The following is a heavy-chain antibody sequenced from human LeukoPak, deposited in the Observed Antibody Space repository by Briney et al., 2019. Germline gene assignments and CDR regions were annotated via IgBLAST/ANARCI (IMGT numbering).Heavy chain of an antibody. D-gene: IGHD4-23*01. CDR3: ARIGDHGGNSMPFDY. J-gene: IGHJ4*02. Sequence: GASVKVSCKASRYTFTSYGINWVRQATGQGLEWMGWMNPNSGNTGDAQKFQGRVTMTRNTSISTAYMELSSLRSEDTAVYYCARIGDHGGNSMPFDYWGQGTLVTVSS. CDR1: RYTFTSYG. CDR2: MNPNSGNT. V-gene: IGHV1-8*01.